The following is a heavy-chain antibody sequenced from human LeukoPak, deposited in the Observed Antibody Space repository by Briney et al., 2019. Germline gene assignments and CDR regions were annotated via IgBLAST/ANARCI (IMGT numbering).Heavy chain of an antibody. Sequence: ASVKVSCKASGYTFTNFGITWVRQAPGQGLEWMGWISVYKGDTIYAQKLQGRVTMTTDTSTSTAYMEARSLRSDDTAVYYCARAGGWAREDYKADAFHIWGQGTMVTVSS. CDR2: ISVYKGDT. D-gene: IGHD6-19*01. V-gene: IGHV1-18*01. CDR3: ARAGGWAREDYKADAFHI. J-gene: IGHJ3*02. CDR1: GYTFTNFG.